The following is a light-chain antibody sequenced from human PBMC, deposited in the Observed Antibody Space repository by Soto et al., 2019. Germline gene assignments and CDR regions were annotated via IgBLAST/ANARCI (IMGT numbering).Light chain of an antibody. Sequence: EIVMTQSPDTLSVSPGERATLSCRASQSVSSSLAWYQQKPGQAPRLLMYGASTRATGIPARFSGSGSGTEFTLTISSLQSEDFAVYYCQHYGSSGTFGQGTKVEIK. CDR1: QSVSSS. CDR2: GAS. V-gene: IGKV3-15*01. CDR3: QHYGSSGT. J-gene: IGKJ1*01.